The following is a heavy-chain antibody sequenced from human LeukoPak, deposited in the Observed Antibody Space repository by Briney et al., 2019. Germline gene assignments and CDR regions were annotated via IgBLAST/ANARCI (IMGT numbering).Heavy chain of an antibody. V-gene: IGHV4-4*09. J-gene: IGHJ2*01. CDR3: ASAGYCSNGVFRNYWYFDL. Sequence: SETLSLTCAVYGGSFSGYYWSWIRQPPGKGLEWIGYIYTNGIINYNPSLKSRVTLSVDTSKNQSSLKLSSLTAADTAVYYCASAGYCSNGVFRNYWYFDLWGRGTLVTVSS. CDR1: GGSFSGYY. CDR2: IYTNGII. D-gene: IGHD2-8*01.